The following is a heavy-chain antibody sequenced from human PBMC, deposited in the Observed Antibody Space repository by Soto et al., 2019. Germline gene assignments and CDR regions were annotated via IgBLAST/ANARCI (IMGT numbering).Heavy chain of an antibody. CDR3: ARDYGGNSWNFDY. J-gene: IGHJ4*02. Sequence: QVQLVESGGGVVQPGRSLRLSCAASGFTFSSYGMHWVRQAPGKGLEWVAVIWYDGSNKYYSDSVKGRFTISRDNSKNTLYLQMNSLRAEDTAVDYFARDYGGNSWNFDYWGQGTLVTVSS. V-gene: IGHV3-33*01. CDR1: GFTFSSYG. CDR2: IWYDGSNK. D-gene: IGHD4-17*01.